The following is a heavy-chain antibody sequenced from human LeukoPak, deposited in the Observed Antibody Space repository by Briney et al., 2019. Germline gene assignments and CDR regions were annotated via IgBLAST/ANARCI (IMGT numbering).Heavy chain of an antibody. CDR2: INPSGGST. J-gene: IGHJ4*02. D-gene: IGHD5-18*01. Sequence: ASAKVSCKASGYTFTSYYMHWVRQAPGQGLEWMGIINPSGGSTSYAQKFQGRVTMTRDTSTSTVYMELSSLRSEDTAVYYCARAAAMGVSFDYWGQGTLVTVSS. CDR1: GYTFTSYY. CDR3: ARAAAMGVSFDY. V-gene: IGHV1-46*01.